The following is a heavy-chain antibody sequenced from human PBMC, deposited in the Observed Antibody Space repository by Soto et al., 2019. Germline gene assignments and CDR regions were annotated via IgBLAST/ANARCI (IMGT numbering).Heavy chain of an antibody. D-gene: IGHD1-20*01. CDR1: GYTFTGYY. J-gene: IGHJ4*02. CDR3: ARDRGYNWNENNFDY. CDR2: INPNSGGT. Sequence: ASVKVSCKASGYTFTGYYMHWVRQAPGQGLEWMGWINPNSGGTNYAQKFQGRVTMTRDTSISTAYMELSRLRSDDTAVYYCARDRGYNWNENNFDYWGQGTLVTVS. V-gene: IGHV1-2*02.